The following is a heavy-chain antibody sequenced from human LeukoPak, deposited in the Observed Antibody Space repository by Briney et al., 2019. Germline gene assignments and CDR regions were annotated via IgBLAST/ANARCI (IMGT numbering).Heavy chain of an antibody. CDR1: GGSTSSYY. D-gene: IGHD5-12*01. J-gene: IGHJ4*02. V-gene: IGHV4-59*01. CDR3: ARDRADIVAMITWGYYFDY. Sequence: SETLSLTCTVSGGSTSSYYWSWIRQPPGKGLEWIGYIYNSGSTNYNPSLKSRVTISVDTSKNQFSLRLSSVTAADTAVYYCARDRADIVAMITWGYYFDYWGQGTLVTVSS. CDR2: IYNSGST.